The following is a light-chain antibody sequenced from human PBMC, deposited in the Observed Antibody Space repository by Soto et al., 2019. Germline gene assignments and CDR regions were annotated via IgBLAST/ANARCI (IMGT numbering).Light chain of an antibody. Sequence: DLQMTQSPSTLSASVGARVTITCRASQSISSWLAWYQQKPGKAPKLLIYDASSLESGVPSRFSGSGSGTELTLTISSLQPDDCETYDCQQYNSYLLTFGGGTKVDIK. V-gene: IGKV1-5*01. J-gene: IGKJ4*01. CDR2: DAS. CDR1: QSISSW. CDR3: QQYNSYLLT.